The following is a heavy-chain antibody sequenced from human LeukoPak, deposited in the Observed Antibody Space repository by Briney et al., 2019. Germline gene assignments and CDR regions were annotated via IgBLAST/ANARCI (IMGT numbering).Heavy chain of an antibody. J-gene: IGHJ4*02. CDR3: AKDNTLYCSSTSCYPPFFDY. CDR1: GFTFRNSA. CDR2: ISSNGGST. V-gene: IGHV3-64*01. Sequence: SGGSLRLSCAASGFTFRNSAMHWVRQAPGKGLEYVSGISSNGGSTYYANSVKGRFTISRDNSKNTLYLQMGSLRAEDTAVYYCAKDNTLYCSSTSCYPPFFDYWGQGTLVTVSS. D-gene: IGHD2-2*01.